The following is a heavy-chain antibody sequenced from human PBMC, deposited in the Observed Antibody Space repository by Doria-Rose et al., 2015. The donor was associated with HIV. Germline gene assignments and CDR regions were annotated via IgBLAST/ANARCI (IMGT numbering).Heavy chain of an antibody. D-gene: IGHD6-13*01. V-gene: IGHV2-26*01. CDR3: ARIKSSRWYHKYYFDF. Sequence: QVTLKESGPVLVKPTETLTLTCTVSGVSLSSPGMGVSWIRQPPGKTLEWLANILSDDERSYKPSLKSRLTIYRGTSKSQVVLTMTDMDPVDTATYYCARIKSSRWYHKYYFDFWGQGTLVIVSA. CDR2: ILSDDER. J-gene: IGHJ4*02. CDR1: GVSLSSPGMG.